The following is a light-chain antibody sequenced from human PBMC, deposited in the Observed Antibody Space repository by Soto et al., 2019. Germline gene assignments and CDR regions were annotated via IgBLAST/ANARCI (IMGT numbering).Light chain of an antibody. CDR2: EGT. Sequence: QSVLTPPASVSGSPGQSITISCTGTSSDVGTYNLVSWYQQNPGKAPKLMIYEGTQRPSGVSNRFSGSKSGNTASLTISGLQAEDEADYYCCSYAGGSTYVFGAGTKVTVL. J-gene: IGLJ1*01. CDR3: CSYAGGSTYV. V-gene: IGLV2-23*01. CDR1: SSDVGTYNL.